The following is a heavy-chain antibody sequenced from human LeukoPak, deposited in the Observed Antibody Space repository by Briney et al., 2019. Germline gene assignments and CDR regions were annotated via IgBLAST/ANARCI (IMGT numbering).Heavy chain of an antibody. D-gene: IGHD3-22*01. Sequence: ASVKVSCKASGYTFTGYYMHWVRQAPGQGLEWMGWINPNSGGTNYAQKFQGRVTMTRDTSIGTAYMELSRLRSDDTAVYYCARDGGYYDSSGSLDYWGQGTLVTVSS. CDR1: GYTFTGYY. J-gene: IGHJ4*02. V-gene: IGHV1-2*02. CDR2: INPNSGGT. CDR3: ARDGGYYDSSGSLDY.